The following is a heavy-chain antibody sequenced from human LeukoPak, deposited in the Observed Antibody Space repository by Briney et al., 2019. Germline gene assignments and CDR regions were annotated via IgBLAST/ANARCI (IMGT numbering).Heavy chain of an antibody. D-gene: IGHD3-9*01. Sequence: PGGSLRLSCAASGFSYSTYSMNWVRQAPGKGLEWISYISSSSSFIWYADSVKGRFTISRDNAKNSLYLQMNSLRAKDTAVYYCAKESGAYDILTGYYRSGEDYWGQGTLVTVSS. CDR3: AKESGAYDILTGYYRSGEDY. CDR2: ISSSSSFI. V-gene: IGHV3-21*05. CDR1: GFSYSTYS. J-gene: IGHJ4*02.